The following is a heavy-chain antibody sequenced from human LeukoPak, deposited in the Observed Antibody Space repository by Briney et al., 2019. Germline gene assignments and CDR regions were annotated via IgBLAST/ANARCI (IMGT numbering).Heavy chain of an antibody. D-gene: IGHD3-22*01. J-gene: IGHJ4*02. V-gene: IGHV3-21*01. CDR2: ISSSSSYI. CDR3: ARGSYYDSRPFDF. CDR1: RFTFSTYS. Sequence: GGSLRLSRAASRFTFSTYSMKWVRQAPGKGLEWVSSISSSSSYIYYADSVKGRFTISRDNAKNSLYLQMNSLRDEDTAVYYCARGSYYDSRPFDFWGQGTLVTVSS.